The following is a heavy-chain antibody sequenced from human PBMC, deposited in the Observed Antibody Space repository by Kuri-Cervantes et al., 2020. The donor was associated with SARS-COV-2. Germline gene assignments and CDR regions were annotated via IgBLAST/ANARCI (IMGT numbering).Heavy chain of an antibody. CDR1: QFNFDNNA. J-gene: IGHJ4*02. CDR2: TSRSGGTS. D-gene: IGHD3-10*01. Sequence: GGSLRLSCVASQFNFDNNAMTWVRQAPGKGLEWVSSTSRSGGTSYYADSVKGRFTISRDNSKNTLYLQMNSLRAEDTAVYYCAKDGGGWFGELLFGDYWGQGTLVTVSS. V-gene: IGHV3-23*01. CDR3: AKDGGGWFGELLFGDY.